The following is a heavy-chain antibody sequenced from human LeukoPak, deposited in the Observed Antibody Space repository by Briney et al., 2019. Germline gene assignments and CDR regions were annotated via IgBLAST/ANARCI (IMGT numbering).Heavy chain of an antibody. V-gene: IGHV4-4*07. CDR2: IYTSGST. D-gene: IGHD3-3*01. CDR3: ARTRFEVPAYYYYMDV. J-gene: IGHJ6*03. CDR1: GGSISSYY. Sequence: SETLSLTCTVSGGSISSYYWSWIRQPAGKGLEWLGRIYTSGSTNYNPSLKSRVTMSVDTSKNQFSLKLSSVTAADTAVYYCARTRFEVPAYYYYMDVWGKGTTVTVSS.